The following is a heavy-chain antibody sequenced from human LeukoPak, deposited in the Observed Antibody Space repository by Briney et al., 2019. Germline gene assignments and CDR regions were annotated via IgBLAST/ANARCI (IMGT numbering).Heavy chain of an antibody. D-gene: IGHD3-22*01. V-gene: IGHV5-51*01. CDR1: GYSFTSYW. CDR2: IYPGDSDT. CDR3: ARPPFSESSGYSDF. J-gene: IGHJ4*02. Sequence: GESLKISCKGYGYSFTSYWIGWVRQMLGKGLEWMGIIYPGDSDTRYSPSFQGQVTISADKSISTAYLQWSSLKASDTAMYYCARPPFSESSGYSDFWGQGTLVTVSS.